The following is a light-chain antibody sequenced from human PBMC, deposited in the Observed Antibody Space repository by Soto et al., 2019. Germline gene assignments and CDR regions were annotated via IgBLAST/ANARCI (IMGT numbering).Light chain of an antibody. CDR2: WAS. CDR1: QSVLYSSNNKSY. Sequence: DIVMTQFPDSLTLPLGERATINCKSSQSVLYSSNNKSYLAWYQHKPGQPPKVLIYWASTRESGVPDRFSGSGSGTDFTLTISSLQSDDVAVYYCQQYYTTPYTFGQGTKLEIK. V-gene: IGKV4-1*01. J-gene: IGKJ2*01. CDR3: QQYYTTPYT.